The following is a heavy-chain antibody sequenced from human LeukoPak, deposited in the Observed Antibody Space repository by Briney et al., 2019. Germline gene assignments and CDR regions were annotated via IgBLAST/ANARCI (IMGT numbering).Heavy chain of an antibody. V-gene: IGHV1-46*01. J-gene: IGHJ3*02. CDR3: ARDLPYCSGGSCYLDAFDI. Sequence: ASVKVSCKASGYTFTGYYMHWVRQAPGQGLEWMGIINPSGGSTSYAQKFQGRVTMTRDMSTSTVYMELSSLRSEDTAVYYCARDLPYCSGGSCYLDAFDIWGQGTMVTVSS. D-gene: IGHD2-15*01. CDR2: INPSGGST. CDR1: GYTFTGYY.